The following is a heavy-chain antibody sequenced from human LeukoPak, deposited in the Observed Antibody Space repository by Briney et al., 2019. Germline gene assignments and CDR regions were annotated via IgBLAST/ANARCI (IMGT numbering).Heavy chain of an antibody. D-gene: IGHD3-10*01. CDR1: GFTFSGSA. CDR2: IRSKANSYAT. V-gene: IGHV3-73*01. Sequence: GGSLRLSCAASGFTFSGSAMHWVRQASGKGLEWVGRIRSKANSYATAYAASVKGRFTISRDDSKNTAYLQMNSLKTEDTAVYYCTATYYYGSGSYFTPDYWGQGTLVTVSS. J-gene: IGHJ4*02. CDR3: TATYYYGSGSYFTPDY.